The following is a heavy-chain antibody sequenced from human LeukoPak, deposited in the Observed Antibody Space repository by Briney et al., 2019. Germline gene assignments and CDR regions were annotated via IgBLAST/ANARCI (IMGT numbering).Heavy chain of an antibody. CDR2: IYPGDSDT. V-gene: IGHV5-51*01. J-gene: IGHJ3*02. Sequence: GESLKISCKGSGYSFTSYWIGWVRQMPGKGLEWMGIIYPGDSDTRYSPSFQGQVTISADKSISTAYLQWSSLKASDTAMYYCARLKRDYDLPPTRAAGSYAFDIWGQGTMVTVSS. CDR3: ARLKRDYDLPPTRAAGSYAFDI. CDR1: GYSFTSYW. D-gene: IGHD3-16*01.